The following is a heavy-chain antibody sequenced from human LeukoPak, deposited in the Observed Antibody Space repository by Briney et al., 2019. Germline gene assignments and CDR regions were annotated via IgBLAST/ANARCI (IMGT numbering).Heavy chain of an antibody. J-gene: IGHJ4*02. CDR3: ARDRRGGIAAAGTVDDY. Sequence: ASVRVSCKASGYTFTSYGISWVRQAPGQGLEGMGWISAYNGNTNYAQKLQGRVTMTTDTSTSTAHMELRSLRSDDTAVYYCARDRRGGIAAAGTVDDYWGQGTLVTVSS. V-gene: IGHV1-18*01. CDR2: ISAYNGNT. CDR1: GYTFTSYG. D-gene: IGHD6-13*01.